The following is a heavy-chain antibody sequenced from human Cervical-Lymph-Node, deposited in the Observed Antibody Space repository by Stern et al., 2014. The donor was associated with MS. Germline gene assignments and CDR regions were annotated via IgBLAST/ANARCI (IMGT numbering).Heavy chain of an antibody. Sequence: QVQLVESGGGVVQPGRSLRLAGATSGFPFSYYGKAWGPPAPGKGLGVVALLWYEENKTYYTDSVKGRFTISRDTSKNTLYLQMDNLRAEDTAVYYCARDSRDYLNYYGLDVWGQGTTVTVS. CDR2: LWYEENKT. D-gene: IGHD4-17*01. CDR3: ARDSRDYLNYYGLDV. V-gene: IGHV3-33*01. J-gene: IGHJ6*02. CDR1: GFPFSYYG.